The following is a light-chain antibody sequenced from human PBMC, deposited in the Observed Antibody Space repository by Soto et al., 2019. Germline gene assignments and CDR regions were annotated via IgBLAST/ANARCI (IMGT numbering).Light chain of an antibody. CDR2: GVK. Sequence: QSALTQPPSASGSPGQSVTISCTGTSSDVGAYNYVSWYQHHPGNAPKLIIYGVKKRPSGVPDRFSGSKSGNTASLTVFRLQTEDEADYCWSSYGGSHNYVLVGGGTKVT. CDR3: SSYGGSHNYVL. J-gene: IGLJ2*01. V-gene: IGLV2-8*01. CDR1: SSDVGAYNY.